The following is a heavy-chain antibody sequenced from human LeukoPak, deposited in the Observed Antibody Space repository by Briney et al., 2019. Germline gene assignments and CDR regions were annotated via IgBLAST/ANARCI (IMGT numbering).Heavy chain of an antibody. J-gene: IGHJ4*02. D-gene: IGHD1-26*01. Sequence: GGSLRLSCAASGFTFSSYSISWVRQAPGKGLEWVSTISASGGLTYYADSVKGRFTISRDNSKNTLYLQVSSLRAEDTAVYYCSRESGAFCPFGYWGQGTLVIVPS. CDR1: GFTFSSYS. V-gene: IGHV3-23*01. CDR2: ISASGGLT. CDR3: SRESGAFCPFGY.